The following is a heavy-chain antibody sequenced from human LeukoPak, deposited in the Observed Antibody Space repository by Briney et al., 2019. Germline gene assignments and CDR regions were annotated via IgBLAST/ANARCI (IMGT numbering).Heavy chain of an antibody. CDR1: GFTFSSYA. D-gene: IGHD6-19*01. V-gene: IGHV3-64*01. Sequence: GGSLRLSCAASGFTFSSYAMHWVRQAPGKGLEYVSAISSNGGSTYYANSVKGRFTISRDNSKNTLYLQMGSLRSEDTAVYYCAREAIAVAGSDFDYWGQGTLVTVSS. CDR3: AREAIAVAGSDFDY. CDR2: ISSNGGST. J-gene: IGHJ4*02.